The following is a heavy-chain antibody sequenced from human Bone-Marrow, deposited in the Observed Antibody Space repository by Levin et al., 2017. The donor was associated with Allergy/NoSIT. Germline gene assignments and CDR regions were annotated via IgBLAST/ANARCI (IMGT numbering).Heavy chain of an antibody. D-gene: IGHD2-2*01. J-gene: IGHJ3*02. CDR2: IIPIFDRT. CDR3: LRDTSGI. V-gene: IGHV1-69*01. Sequence: GGSLRLSCKATGGTFSSYSISWLRQAPGQRLEWMGEIIPIFDRTHYAQKFQGRVTITADESTSTVYMELSSLRSEDTAMYYCLRDTSGIWGQGTMVTVSS. CDR1: GGTFSSYS.